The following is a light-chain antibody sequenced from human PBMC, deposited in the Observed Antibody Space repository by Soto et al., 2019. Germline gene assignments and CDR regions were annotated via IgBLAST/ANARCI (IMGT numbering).Light chain of an antibody. V-gene: IGLV1-47*01. J-gene: IGLJ3*02. CDR3: GARDESLSARV. CDR1: SSNLGSNY. CDR2: RNE. Sequence: QSAVTQPPSASGTPGQRVTISCSGGSSNLGSNYVYWYQQLPGAAPKLLIYRNEQRPSGIPDRFSASKSGTSASLAISGLRSEDEADYYCGARDESLSARVFGGGTKLTVL.